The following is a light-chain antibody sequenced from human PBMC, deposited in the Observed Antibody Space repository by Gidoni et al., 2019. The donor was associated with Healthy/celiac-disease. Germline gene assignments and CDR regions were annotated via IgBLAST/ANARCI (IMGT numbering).Light chain of an antibody. Sequence: DIVMTQTPLSLSVTPGQPASISRKSSQSLLHSDGKTYLYWYLQKPVQSPQLLIYEVYRRFAGVPDMISGSGSGTDFTLKISRVEAEDVGVYCCMQGRHPYTFGQXTKLEIK. CDR2: EVY. V-gene: IGKV2-29*02. J-gene: IGKJ2*01. CDR1: QSLLHSDGKTY. CDR3: MQGRHPYT.